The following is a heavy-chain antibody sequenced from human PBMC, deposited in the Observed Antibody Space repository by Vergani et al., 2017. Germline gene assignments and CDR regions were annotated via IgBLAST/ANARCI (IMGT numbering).Heavy chain of an antibody. CDR2: INPRGGST. CDR1: GYTFTSCY. D-gene: IGHD2-2*01. V-gene: IGHV1-46*01. CDR3: ARDSRYCSSTSCYVGRDWFDP. Sequence: QVQLVQSGAEVKKPGASVKVSCKASGYTFTSCYMHWVRQAPVQGLEWMGIINPRGGSTSYAQKFQGRVTMPRDTSTSTVYMELSSLRYEDTAVYYCARDSRYCSSTSCYVGRDWFDPWGQGTLVTVSS. J-gene: IGHJ5*02.